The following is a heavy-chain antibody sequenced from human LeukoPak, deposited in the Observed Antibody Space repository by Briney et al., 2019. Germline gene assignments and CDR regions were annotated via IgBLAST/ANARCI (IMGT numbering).Heavy chain of an antibody. Sequence: SETLSLTCTVSGGSISSSSYYWGWIRQPPGKGLEWIGSIYYSGSTYYNPSLKSRVTISVDTSKNQFSLKLSSVTAADTAVYYCARVQDSYSSGRHWFFDYWGQGTLVTVSS. V-gene: IGHV4-39*07. CDR2: IYYSGST. D-gene: IGHD6-19*01. CDR3: ARVQDSYSSGRHWFFDY. CDR1: GGSISSSSYY. J-gene: IGHJ4*02.